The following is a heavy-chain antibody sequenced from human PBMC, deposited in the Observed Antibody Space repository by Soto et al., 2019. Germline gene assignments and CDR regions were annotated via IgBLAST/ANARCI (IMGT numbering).Heavy chain of an antibody. CDR3: TSVPYDDVDYGPDY. CDR1: GFTFSGSA. J-gene: IGHJ4*02. D-gene: IGHD4-17*01. CDR2: IRSKVNGYAT. Sequence: EVHLVESGGGLVQPGGSLKVSCAASGFTFSGSAMHWVRQASGEGLEWIGRIRSKVNGYATAYAASMKGRFTISRDDSKNTVYLQMNSLKTEDTAVYFCTSVPYDDVDYGPDYWGQGTLVTVSS. V-gene: IGHV3-73*02.